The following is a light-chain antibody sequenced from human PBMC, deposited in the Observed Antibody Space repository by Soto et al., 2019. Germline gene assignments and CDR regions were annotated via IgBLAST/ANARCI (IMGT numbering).Light chain of an antibody. V-gene: IGLV2-14*01. CDR1: SSDVGAYNY. J-gene: IGLJ1*01. CDR3: SSYTSSRTLV. Sequence: QSALTQPASVSGSPGQSITISCTGTSSDVGAYNYVSWYQQHPGKAPKLMIYEVSNRPSGVSHRFSGSKSDNTASLTISGLQTDDEADYYCSSYTSSRTLVFGTGTKVTVL. CDR2: EVS.